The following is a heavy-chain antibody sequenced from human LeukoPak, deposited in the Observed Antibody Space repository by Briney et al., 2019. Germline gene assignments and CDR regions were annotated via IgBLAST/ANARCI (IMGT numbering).Heavy chain of an antibody. J-gene: IGHJ3*01. V-gene: IGHV3-74*03. Sequence: GGSLRLSCAVSGLTFSEYWMHWVRQDAGKGLVWVAGISKDGGSTEYADFVKGRCTISRDNARNMLSLQMNSLTIEDTAVYYCVVVVEPPDSDGFDVWGQGTMITVSS. CDR1: GLTFSEYW. CDR3: VVVVEPPDSDGFDV. CDR2: ISKDGGST. D-gene: IGHD1-14*01.